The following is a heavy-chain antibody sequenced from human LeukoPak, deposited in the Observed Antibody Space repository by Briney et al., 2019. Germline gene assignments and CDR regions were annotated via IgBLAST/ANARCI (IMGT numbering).Heavy chain of an antibody. V-gene: IGHV1-8*01. CDR3: ARAEYSSSSLDP. CDR2: MNPNSGNT. CDR1: GYTFTSYD. J-gene: IGHJ5*02. Sequence: ASVKISCKASGYTFTSYDINWVRQATGQGLEWMGWMNPNSGNTGYAQKFQGRVTMTRNTSISTAYMELSSLRSEDTAVYYCARAEYSSSSLDPWGQGTLVTVSS. D-gene: IGHD6-13*01.